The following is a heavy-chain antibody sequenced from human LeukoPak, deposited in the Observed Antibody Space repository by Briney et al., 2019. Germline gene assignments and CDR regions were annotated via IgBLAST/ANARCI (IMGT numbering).Heavy chain of an antibody. V-gene: IGHV1-2*02. CDR2: INPNSGGT. D-gene: IGHD6-13*01. J-gene: IGHJ4*02. Sequence: ASVKVSCKASGYTFTGYYMHWVRQAPGQGLEWMGWINPNSGGTNYAQKFQGRVTMTKDTSISTAYMELSRLRSDDTAVYYCARARYSSSWYFGYWGQGTLVTVSS. CDR3: ARARYSSSWYFGY. CDR1: GYTFTGYY.